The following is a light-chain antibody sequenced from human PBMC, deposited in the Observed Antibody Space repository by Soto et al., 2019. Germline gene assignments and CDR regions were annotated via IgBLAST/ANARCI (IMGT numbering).Light chain of an antibody. J-gene: IGKJ2*01. Sequence: EIVLTQSPGTLSLSPGERATLSCRASQSVSSSYLAWYQQKPGQAPRLLIYGASSRATGIPDRFSGSGSGTDFTLTISRLEPDDFGTYYCQQYNSYSPSTFGQGTKLQIK. V-gene: IGKV3-20*01. CDR3: QQYNSYSPST. CDR2: GAS. CDR1: QSVSSSY.